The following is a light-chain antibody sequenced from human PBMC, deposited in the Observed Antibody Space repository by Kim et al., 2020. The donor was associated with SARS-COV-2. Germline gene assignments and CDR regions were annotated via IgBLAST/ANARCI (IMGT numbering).Light chain of an antibody. CDR1: QGIRND. Sequence: AAGGNRVTISWRESQGIRNDLGWYQQITGKAPKLLIYAASSLQNGVPSRFSGSGSGTDFTLTISSLQPEDFATYYCLQDYNYPWTFGQGTKVDIK. CDR3: LQDYNYPWT. CDR2: AAS. J-gene: IGKJ1*01. V-gene: IGKV1-6*01.